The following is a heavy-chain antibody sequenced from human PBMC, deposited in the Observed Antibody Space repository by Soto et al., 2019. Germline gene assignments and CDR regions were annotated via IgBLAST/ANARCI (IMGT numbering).Heavy chain of an antibody. CDR2: INNAGNDK. D-gene: IGHD2-15*01. J-gene: IGHJ4*02. Sequence: SGGSLRLSCAASGVTFSSYWMHWVRQAPGKGLMWVSKINNAGNDKKYADSVKGRFTISRDNVKNSMYLQMNSLRAEDTAFYYCIVVPSSETFHCWGQGTLVTVSS. V-gene: IGHV3-7*05. CDR1: GVTFSSYW. CDR3: IVVPSSETFHC.